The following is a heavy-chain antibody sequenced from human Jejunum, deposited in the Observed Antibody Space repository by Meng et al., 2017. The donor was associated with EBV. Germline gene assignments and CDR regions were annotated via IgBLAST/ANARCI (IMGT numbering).Heavy chain of an antibody. CDR3: ARIRGGGASWDL. V-gene: IGHV4-59*01. D-gene: IGHD1-26*01. Sequence: QVQLQESGPGLVKPSETLSLTCTVPGGSINNYYWSWIRQPPGKGLEWIGYIYYTGSTRYNPSLQSRVTMSVDTSKNQVSLKMSSVTAADTAVYYCARIRGGGASWDLWGQGTLVTVSS. J-gene: IGHJ4*02. CDR1: GGSINNYY. CDR2: IYYTGST.